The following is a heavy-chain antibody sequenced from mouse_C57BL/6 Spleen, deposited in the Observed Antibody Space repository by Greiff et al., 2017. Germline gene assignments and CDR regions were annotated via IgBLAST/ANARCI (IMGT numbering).Heavy chain of an antibody. V-gene: IGHV1-64*01. CDR2: IHPNSGST. J-gene: IGHJ3*01. CDR1: GYTFTSYW. Sequence: QVQLQQPGAELVKPGASVKLSCKASGYTFTSYWMHWVKQRPGQGLEWIGMIHPNSGSTNYNEKFKSKATLTVDKSSSTAYMQLSSLTSEDSAVYYCSRPYSMGYDFSWFAYWGQGTLVTVSA. D-gene: IGHD2-4*01. CDR3: SRPYSMGYDFSWFAY.